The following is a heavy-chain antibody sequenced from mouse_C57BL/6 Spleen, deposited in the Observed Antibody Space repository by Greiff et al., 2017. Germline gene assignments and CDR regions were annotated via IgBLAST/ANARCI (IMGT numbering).Heavy chain of an antibody. D-gene: IGHD1-1*01. Sequence: QVQLQQSGAELVRPGSSVKLSCKASGYTFTSYWMHWVKQRPIQGLEWIGNIDPSDSETHYNQKFKDKATLTVDKSSSTAYMQLSSLTSEDSAVYYCAREDYGGAMDYWGQGTSVTVSS. CDR1: GYTFTSYW. CDR2: IDPSDSET. V-gene: IGHV1-52*01. J-gene: IGHJ4*01. CDR3: AREDYGGAMDY.